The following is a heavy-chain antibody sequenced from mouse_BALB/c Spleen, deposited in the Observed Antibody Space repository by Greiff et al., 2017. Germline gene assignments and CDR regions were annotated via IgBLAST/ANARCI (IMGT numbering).Heavy chain of an antibody. D-gene: IGHD6-1*01. CDR2: IYPCDSET. Sequence: VQLQQPGAELVMPGASVKLSCKASGYSFTSYWMNWVKQRLGQGLEWIGMIYPCDSETRLNQKFKDKATLTVDKSSSTAYMQLRSPTSEDSAVYDRARRATVCAMDYWGQGAAVTVSS. V-gene: IGHV1S82*01. CDR1: GYSFTSYW. J-gene: IGHJ4*01. CDR3: ARRATVCAMDY.